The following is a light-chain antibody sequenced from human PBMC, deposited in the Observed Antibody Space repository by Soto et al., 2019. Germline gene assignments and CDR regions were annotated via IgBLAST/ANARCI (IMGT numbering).Light chain of an antibody. V-gene: IGKV3-20*01. Sequence: EIVLTQSPGTLSLSPGERATLSSRADQSVNNNYLTWYQQRPGQAPRRLIYRASRRATGIPDRFSGSGSGTDFTLTISRLEPEDFAVYYCQQYGSSWTFGQGTKVEIK. CDR2: RAS. J-gene: IGKJ1*01. CDR3: QQYGSSWT. CDR1: QSVNNNY.